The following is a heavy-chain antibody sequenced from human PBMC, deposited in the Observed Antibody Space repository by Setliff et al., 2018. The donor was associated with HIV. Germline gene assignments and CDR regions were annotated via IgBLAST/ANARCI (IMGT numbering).Heavy chain of an antibody. CDR3: AKTTIPMPRSGTRLES. V-gene: IGHV4-59*11. D-gene: IGHD2-2*02. CDR1: GGSISSHY. Sequence: SETLSLTCTVSGGSISSHYWSWIRKPPGKGLEWIGSINYSWTTNYKPSLESRVSILMDIPKNQISLNVTSVTAADTATSYCAKTTIPMPRSGTRLESWGPGRLVTVSS. CDR2: INYSWTT. J-gene: IGHJ4*02.